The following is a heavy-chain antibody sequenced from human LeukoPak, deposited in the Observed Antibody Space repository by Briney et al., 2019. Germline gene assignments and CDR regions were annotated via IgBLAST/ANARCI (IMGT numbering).Heavy chain of an antibody. CDR2: ISGSGGST. D-gene: IGHD3-16*02. CDR1: GFTFSSYA. V-gene: IGHV3-23*01. J-gene: IGHJ4*02. Sequence: GGSLRLSCAAYGFTFSSYAMSWVRQAPGKGLEWVSAISGSGGSTYYADSVKGRFTISRGNSKNTLYLQMNSLRAEDTAVYYCAKDQSAAYYDYVWGSYRQYYADYWGQGTLVTVSS. CDR3: AKDQSAAYYDYVWGSYRQYYADY.